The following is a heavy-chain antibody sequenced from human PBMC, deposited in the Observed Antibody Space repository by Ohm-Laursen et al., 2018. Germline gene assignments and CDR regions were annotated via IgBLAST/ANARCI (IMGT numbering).Heavy chain of an antibody. Sequence: GTLSLTCTVSGGSISSSSYYWGWIRQPPGKGLEWIGEINHSGSTNYNPSLKSRVTISVDTSKNQFSLKLSSVTAADTAVYYCARRPRPGWGGSVRDIWGQGAMVTVSS. V-gene: IGHV4-39*07. CDR3: ARRPRPGWGGSVRDI. CDR1: GGSISSSSYY. D-gene: IGHD3-10*01. CDR2: INHSGST. J-gene: IGHJ3*02.